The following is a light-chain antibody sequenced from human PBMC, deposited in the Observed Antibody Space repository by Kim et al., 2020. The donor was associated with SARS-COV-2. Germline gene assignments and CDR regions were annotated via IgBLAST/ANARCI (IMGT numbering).Light chain of an antibody. CDR3: QQYNNWPPLT. V-gene: IGKV3-15*01. Sequence: EIVMTQSPATLSVSPGERATLSCRARQSVSSNLAWYQQKPGQAPRLLIYGASTRATGIPARFSGSGSGTEFTLTISSLQSEDFAVYYCQQYNNWPPLTFGGGTQVDI. CDR1: QSVSSN. CDR2: GAS. J-gene: IGKJ4*01.